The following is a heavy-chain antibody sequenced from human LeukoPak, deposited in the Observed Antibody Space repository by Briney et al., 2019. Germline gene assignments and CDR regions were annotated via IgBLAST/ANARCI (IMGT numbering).Heavy chain of an antibody. CDR2: IYSGANT. Sequence: PGGSLRLSCAASGFTVRGNYMSWVRQAPGKGLEWVSVIYSGANTYYPEPVKGLFAISRDSSKNTLYLQMNGLRADDSAVYCCARDSAGDRGSFDIWGQGTMVTVSS. D-gene: IGHD3-10*01. CDR1: GFTVRGNY. CDR3: ARDSAGDRGSFDI. V-gene: IGHV3-53*01. J-gene: IGHJ3*02.